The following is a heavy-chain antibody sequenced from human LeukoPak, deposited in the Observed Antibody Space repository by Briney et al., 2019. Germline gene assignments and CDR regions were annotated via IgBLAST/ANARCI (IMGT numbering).Heavy chain of an antibody. CDR2: IRYDGSNK. CDR1: GFTFSSYG. D-gene: IGHD4-11*01. V-gene: IGHV3-30*02. CDR3: AKEGAPYSNYPFMDY. J-gene: IGHJ4*02. Sequence: PGGSLRLSCAASGFTFSSYGMHWVRQAPGKGLEWVAFIRYDGSNKYYADSVKGRFTISRDNSKNTLYLQMNSLRAEDTAVYYCAKEGAPYSNYPFMDYWGQGTLVTVSS.